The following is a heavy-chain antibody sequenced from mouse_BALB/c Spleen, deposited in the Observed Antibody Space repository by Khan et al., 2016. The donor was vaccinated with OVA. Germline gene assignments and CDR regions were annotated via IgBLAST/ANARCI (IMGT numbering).Heavy chain of an antibody. CDR1: GYTFTNYG. D-gene: IGHD1-1*02. V-gene: IGHV9-3-1*01. CDR2: INTYTGEP. J-gene: IGHJ1*01. CDR3: ASGGYWYFDV. Sequence: VQLQESGPELKKPGETVKISCKASGYTFTNYGMNWVKQTPGKGLKWMGWINTYTGEPTYADDFKGRFAYSLDTSASTAYLQINNLKNGDSATYFCASGGYWYFDVWGAGTTVTVSS.